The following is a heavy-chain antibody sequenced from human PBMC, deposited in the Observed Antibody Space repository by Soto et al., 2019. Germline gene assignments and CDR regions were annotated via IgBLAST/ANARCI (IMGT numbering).Heavy chain of an antibody. V-gene: IGHV1-46*01. J-gene: IGHJ4*02. Sequence: SVKVSCQASGYTVTSYYMHWVRQAPGQGLEWMGIISPSGGSTTYAQKFQGRLTMTRDTSTSTVYMELSSLRSEDTAMYYCARTPGYTDRNYFDYWGQGTLVTVSS. D-gene: IGHD2-2*02. CDR3: ARTPGYTDRNYFDY. CDR1: GYTVTSYY. CDR2: ISPSGGST.